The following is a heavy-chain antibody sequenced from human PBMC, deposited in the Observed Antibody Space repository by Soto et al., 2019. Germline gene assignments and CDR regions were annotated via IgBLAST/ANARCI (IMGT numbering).Heavy chain of an antibody. J-gene: IGHJ5*02. Sequence: PGGSLRLSCAASGFTFDDYTMHWVRQAPGKGLEWVSLISWDGGSTYYADSVKGRFTISRGNSKNSLYLQMNSLRTEDTALYYCAKDKMGATWFDPWGQGTLVTVSS. CDR2: ISWDGGST. D-gene: IGHD1-26*01. CDR3: AKDKMGATWFDP. V-gene: IGHV3-43*01. CDR1: GFTFDDYT.